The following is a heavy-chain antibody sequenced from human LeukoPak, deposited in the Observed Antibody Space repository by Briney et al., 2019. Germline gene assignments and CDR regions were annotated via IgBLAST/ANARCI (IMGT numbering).Heavy chain of an antibody. Sequence: KPSETLSLTCTVSGGSISSSNYYWGWIRQPPGKGLEWIGSIYYSGNTYYNPSLKGRVTISVDTSKNEFSLKLRSVTAADTAAYYCARTVGIAVAGSRQYFDYWGQGTLVTVSS. V-gene: IGHV4-39*01. CDR3: ARTVGIAVAGSRQYFDY. J-gene: IGHJ4*02. CDR2: IYYSGNT. CDR1: GGSISSSNYY. D-gene: IGHD6-19*01.